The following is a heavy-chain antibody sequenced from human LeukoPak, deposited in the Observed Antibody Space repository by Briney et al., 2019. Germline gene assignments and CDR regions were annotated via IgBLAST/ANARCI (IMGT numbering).Heavy chain of an antibody. D-gene: IGHD3-22*01. CDR1: GGSISLYY. V-gene: IGHV4-59*01. CDR2: IDHSGST. Sequence: PSETLSLTCTVSGGSISLYYWTWIRQPPGKGLEWIGYIDHSGSTNSNPSLKSRVTISIDTSKNQFSLKLSSVTAADTAVYYCTRGSIAYYYMDVWGKGTTVTISS. J-gene: IGHJ6*03. CDR3: TRGSIAYYYMDV.